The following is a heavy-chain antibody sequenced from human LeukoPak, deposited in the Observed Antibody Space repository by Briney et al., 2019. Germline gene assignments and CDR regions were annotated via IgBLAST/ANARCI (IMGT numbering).Heavy chain of an antibody. CDR2: IRQDGSEK. CDR1: GFTFGSYW. V-gene: IGHV3-7*01. D-gene: IGHD2-15*01. Sequence: GGSLRLSCAASGFTFGSYWMSWVRQAPGKGLEWVANIRQDGSEKYYVDSVKGRFTISRDNAKNSVYLQMNSLRVEDTAVYYCARPQGYCSGGSCFPYDCWGQGTLVTVSS. CDR3: ARPQGYCSGGSCFPYDC. J-gene: IGHJ4*02.